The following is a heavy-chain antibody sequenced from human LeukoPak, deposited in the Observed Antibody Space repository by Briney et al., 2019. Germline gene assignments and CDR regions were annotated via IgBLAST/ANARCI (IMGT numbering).Heavy chain of an antibody. J-gene: IGHJ6*02. Sequence: SETLSLTCAVYGGSFSGYYWSWIRQPPGKGLEWIGEINHSGSTNYNPSLKSRVTISVDTSKNQFSLKLSPVTAADTAVYYCARGSGIAAAGSRYGMDVWGQGTTVTVSS. CDR3: ARGSGIAAAGSRYGMDV. V-gene: IGHV4-34*01. CDR1: GGSFSGYY. CDR2: INHSGST. D-gene: IGHD6-13*01.